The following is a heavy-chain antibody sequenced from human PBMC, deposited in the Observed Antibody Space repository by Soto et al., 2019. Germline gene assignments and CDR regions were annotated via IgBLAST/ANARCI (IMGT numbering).Heavy chain of an antibody. CDR2: ISAYNGNT. CDR3: ARDPGGIAVAGTGYYGMDV. CDR1: GYTFTSYG. V-gene: IGHV1-18*01. Sequence: ASVKVSCKASGYTFTSYGISWVRQAPGQGLEWMGWISAYNGNTNYAQKLQGRVTMTTDTSTSTAYTELRSLRSDDTAVYYCARDPGGIAVAGTGYYGMDVWGQGTTVTVSS. D-gene: IGHD6-19*01. J-gene: IGHJ6*02.